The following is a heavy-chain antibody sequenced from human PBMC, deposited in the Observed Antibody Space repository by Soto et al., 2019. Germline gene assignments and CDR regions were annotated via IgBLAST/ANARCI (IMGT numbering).Heavy chain of an antibody. CDR2: IYPGDSDT. J-gene: IGHJ6*02. CDR1: GYSFAIYW. V-gene: IGHV5-51*01. CDR3: ARTRSFTLGFYYDGMDV. Sequence: RGESLKISCHGSGYSFAIYWIGWVLQMPGKDLEWMGIIYPGDSDTRYSPSFQGQVTISADKSLRTAYLQWTSLKASDTALYYCARTRSFTLGFYYDGMDVWGQGTTVTVSS. D-gene: IGHD6-6*01.